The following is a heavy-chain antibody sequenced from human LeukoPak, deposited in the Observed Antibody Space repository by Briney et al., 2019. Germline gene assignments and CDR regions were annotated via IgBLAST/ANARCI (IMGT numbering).Heavy chain of an antibody. CDR3: ARGQPPMVRGVRFDY. CDR1: GYTFTSYA. Sequence: PGASVKVSCKASGYTFTSYAMHWVRQAPGQSLEWMGWINAGNGNTKYSQKFQGRVTITRDTSASTAYMELSSLRSEDTAVYYCARGQPPMVRGVRFDYWGQGTLVTVSS. J-gene: IGHJ4*02. CDR2: INAGNGNT. D-gene: IGHD3-10*01. V-gene: IGHV1-3*01.